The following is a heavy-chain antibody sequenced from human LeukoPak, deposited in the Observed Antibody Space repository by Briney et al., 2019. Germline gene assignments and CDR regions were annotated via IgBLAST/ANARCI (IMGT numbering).Heavy chain of an antibody. CDR1: GGSISSSSYY. CDR2: IYYSGST. CDR3: ARNSGSAPGNFDY. Sequence: SETLSLTCTVSGGSISSSSYYWGWIRQSPGKGLEWIGSIYYSGSTYYNPSLKSRVSISVDTSKYQFSLKVSSVTAADTAVYYCARNSGSAPGNFDYWGQGTLVTVSS. V-gene: IGHV4-39*01. D-gene: IGHD1-26*01. J-gene: IGHJ4*02.